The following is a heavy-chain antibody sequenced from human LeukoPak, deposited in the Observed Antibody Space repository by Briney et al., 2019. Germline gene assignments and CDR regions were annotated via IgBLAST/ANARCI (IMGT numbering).Heavy chain of an antibody. CDR3: AKALVATIGLGDSAFDY. Sequence: GGPLRLSCAASGFTFSSYAMSWVRQAPGKGLEWVSAISGSGGSTYYADSVKGRFTISRDNSKNTLYLQMNSLRAEDTAVYYCAKALVATIGLGDSAFDYWGQGTLVTVSS. J-gene: IGHJ4*02. D-gene: IGHD5-12*01. CDR2: ISGSGGST. V-gene: IGHV3-23*01. CDR1: GFTFSSYA.